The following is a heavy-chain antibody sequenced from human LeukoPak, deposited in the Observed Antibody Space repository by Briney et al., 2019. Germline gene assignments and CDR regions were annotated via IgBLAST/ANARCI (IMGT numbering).Heavy chain of an antibody. CDR3: ARALPRESSYGFFDY. J-gene: IGHJ4*02. D-gene: IGHD3-10*01. CDR1: GFTFSSYS. CDR2: ISSSSSTI. V-gene: IGHV3-48*04. Sequence: GGSLRLSCAASGFTFSSYSMNWVRQAPGKGLEWVSYISSSSSTIYYADSVKGRFTISRDNSKNTVYLQMNNLKAEDAAVYFCARALPRESSYGFFDYWGQGTPVTVSS.